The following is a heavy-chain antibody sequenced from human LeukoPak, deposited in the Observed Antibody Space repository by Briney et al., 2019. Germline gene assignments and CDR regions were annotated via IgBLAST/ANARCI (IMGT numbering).Heavy chain of an antibody. J-gene: IGHJ3*02. D-gene: IGHD2-15*01. CDR1: GGTFSSYA. Sequence: SVKVSCKASGGTFSSYAISWVRQAPGQGLEWMGGIIPIFGTANYAQKFQGRATITADKSTSTAYMELSSLRSEDTAVYYCAHYCSGGSCPDGDDAFDIWGQGTMVTVSS. V-gene: IGHV1-69*06. CDR2: IIPIFGTA. CDR3: AHYCSGGSCPDGDDAFDI.